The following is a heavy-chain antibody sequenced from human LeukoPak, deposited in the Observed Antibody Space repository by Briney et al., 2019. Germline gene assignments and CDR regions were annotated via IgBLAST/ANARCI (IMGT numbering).Heavy chain of an antibody. Sequence: GGSLRLSCAASGFTVSTNCMTWVRQAPGKGLEWVSGISGSGGSTYHADSVKGRFTISRDNSKNTLYLQMNSLRAEDTAVYYCAKELDSSGYFDYWGQGTLVTVSS. D-gene: IGHD3-22*01. J-gene: IGHJ4*02. CDR1: GFTVSTNC. CDR3: AKELDSSGYFDY. CDR2: ISGSGGST. V-gene: IGHV3-23*01.